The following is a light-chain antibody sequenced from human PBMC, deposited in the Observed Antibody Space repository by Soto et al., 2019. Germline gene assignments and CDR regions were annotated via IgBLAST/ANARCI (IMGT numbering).Light chain of an antibody. CDR1: SSNIGNNY. CDR3: GTWDSSLSAPYG. CDR2: ENN. V-gene: IGLV1-51*02. J-gene: IGLJ1*01. Sequence: QSVLTQPPSVSSAPGQKVTISCSGSSSNIGNNYVSWYQQLPGTAPKLLIFENNKRPSGIPDRFSGSKSGTSATLGITGFQTGDEANYYCGTWDSSLSAPYGFGTGTKVTVL.